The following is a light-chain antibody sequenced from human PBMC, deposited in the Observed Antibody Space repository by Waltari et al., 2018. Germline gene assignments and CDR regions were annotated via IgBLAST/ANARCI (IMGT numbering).Light chain of an antibody. V-gene: IGKV1-9*01. Sequence: DIQLTQSPSFLSASVGDRVTITCWASQGISSYLAWYQQKPGKAPQILVYDASALQSGVPSRFSGSGSGTEFTLTISSLQPEDFATYYCQQLKSFPYTFGQGTKLEIK. CDR2: DAS. J-gene: IGKJ2*01. CDR1: QGISSY. CDR3: QQLKSFPYT.